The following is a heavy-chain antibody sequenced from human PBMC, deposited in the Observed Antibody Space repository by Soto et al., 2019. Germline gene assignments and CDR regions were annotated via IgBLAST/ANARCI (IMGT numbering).Heavy chain of an antibody. D-gene: IGHD3-10*01. J-gene: IGHJ4*02. Sequence: SETLSLTCTVSGGSINSYFWSWIRQSPGKGLEWIGHIYYSGSTSYSPSLKSRVSISVNTSKNQFSLEVHSVTAADTAVYYCARAGTNMVQFDYWGQGTLVTVSS. V-gene: IGHV4-59*01. CDR1: GGSINSYF. CDR2: IYYSGST. CDR3: ARAGTNMVQFDY.